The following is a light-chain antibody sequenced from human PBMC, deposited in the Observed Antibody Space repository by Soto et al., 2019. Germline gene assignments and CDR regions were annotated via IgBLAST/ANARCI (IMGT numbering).Light chain of an antibody. V-gene: IGKV3-20*01. CDR2: GAS. CDR1: QSVSSSY. Sequence: EIVLTQSPGTLSLSLGERATLSCRASQSVSSSYLAWYQQKPGQAPRLLIYGASSRATGIPDRFSGSGSGTDFTLTISRLEPEDFAVYYCQQYGSSLMWTFGQGTKVEIK. J-gene: IGKJ1*01. CDR3: QQYGSSLMWT.